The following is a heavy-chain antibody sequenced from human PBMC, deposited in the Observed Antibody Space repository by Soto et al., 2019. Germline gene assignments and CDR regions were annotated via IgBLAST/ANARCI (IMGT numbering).Heavy chain of an antibody. D-gene: IGHD2-15*01. J-gene: IGHJ5*02. Sequence: SETLSLTYTVSGGSISSGGYYWSWIRQQPGKGLEWIGYIYYSGSTYYNPSLKSRVTISVDTSKNQFSLKLSSVTAADTAVYYCARAVEVIVVVAATRGRWFDPWGQGTLVTV. V-gene: IGHV4-31*03. CDR2: IYYSGST. CDR1: GGSISSGGYY. CDR3: ARAVEVIVVVAATRGRWFDP.